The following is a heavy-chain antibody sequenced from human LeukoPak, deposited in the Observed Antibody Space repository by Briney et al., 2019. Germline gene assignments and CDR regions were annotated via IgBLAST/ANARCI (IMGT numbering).Heavy chain of an antibody. Sequence: ASVKVSCKASGYTFTSYGISWVRQAPGQGLEWMGWISTDNGDTNYAQKLQGRVTMTTDTSTSTAYMELRSLRSEDTAVYYCATVLGYCTNGVCPPVEYFQHWGQGTLVTVSS. V-gene: IGHV1-18*01. D-gene: IGHD2-8*01. CDR3: ATVLGYCTNGVCPPVEYFQH. CDR1: GYTFTSYG. CDR2: ISTDNGDT. J-gene: IGHJ1*01.